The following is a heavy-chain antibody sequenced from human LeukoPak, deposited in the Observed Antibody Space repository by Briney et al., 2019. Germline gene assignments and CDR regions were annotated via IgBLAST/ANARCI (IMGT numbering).Heavy chain of an antibody. CDR1: GVSISDYY. V-gene: IGHV4-34*01. CDR2: VSPGGYT. D-gene: IGHD3-22*01. J-gene: IGHJ5*02. Sequence: PSETLSLTCAVSGVSISDYYWSWIRQCPGKGLEWIGEVSPGGYTNYNPSLKSRVIISEDPSESHLSLRLRSVTAADTAMYYCARIRCGYGHHMCYNHWAQGTLVTVSS. CDR3: ARIRCGYGHHMCYNH.